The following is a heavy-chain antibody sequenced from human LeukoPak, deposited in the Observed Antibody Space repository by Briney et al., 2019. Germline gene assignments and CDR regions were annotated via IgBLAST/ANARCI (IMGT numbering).Heavy chain of an antibody. V-gene: IGHV2-5*02. CDR3: AHSEETYYYDSSGYPWYFQH. CDR2: IYWDDDK. D-gene: IGHD3-22*01. Sequence: ESGPALVKPTQTLTLTCTFSGFSLSTSGVGVGWIRQPPGKALEWLALIYWDDDKRYSPSLKSRLTITKDISKNQVVLTMTNMDPVDTATYYCAHSEETYYYDSSGYPWYFQHWGQGTLVTVSS. CDR1: GFSLSTSGVG. J-gene: IGHJ1*01.